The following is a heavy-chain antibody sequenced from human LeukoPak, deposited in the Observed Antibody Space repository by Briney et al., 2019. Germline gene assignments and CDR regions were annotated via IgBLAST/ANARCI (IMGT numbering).Heavy chain of an antibody. CDR2: INPNSGGT. CDR1: GYTFTGYY. CDR3: ARAAEYYFDY. D-gene: IGHD3-10*01. J-gene: IGHJ4*02. V-gene: IGHV1-2*02. Sequence: ASVKVSCKPSGYTFTGYYMHWVRQGPGEGRGWVGWINPNSGGTNDAQKFQGRVTMTRDTSISTAYMELRRLRSGDTAVYYCARAAEYYFDYWGQGTLVTVSS.